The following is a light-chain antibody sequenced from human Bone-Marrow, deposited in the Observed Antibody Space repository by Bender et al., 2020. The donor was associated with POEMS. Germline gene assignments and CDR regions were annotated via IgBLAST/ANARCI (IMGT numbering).Light chain of an antibody. CDR1: SIGSKI. CDR3: QTADNIGTFVV. J-gene: IGLJ7*01. V-gene: IGLV3-21*02. CDR2: DDT. Sequence: SYVLTQPPSVSAAPGQTARITCGGNSIGSKIVHWYQQKPGQAPVLVVYDDTDRPSGIPERFSGSSSGTTVTLTISGVQAEDEADYYCQTADNIGTFVVFGGGTQLTVL.